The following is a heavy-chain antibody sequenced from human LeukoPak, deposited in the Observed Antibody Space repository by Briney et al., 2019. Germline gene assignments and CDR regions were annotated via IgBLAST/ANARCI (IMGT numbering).Heavy chain of an antibody. J-gene: IGHJ6*03. CDR3: ARSRAASSSSWYGDYYYYMDV. D-gene: IGHD6-13*01. V-gene: IGHV4-34*01. CDR2: INHSGST. CDR1: GGSFSGYY. Sequence: PSQTLSLTCAVYGGSFSGYYWSWIRQPPGKGLEWSVEINHSGSTNYNPSLKSRVTISVDTSKNQFSLKLSSVTAADSAVYYCARSRAASSSSWYGDYYYYMDVWGKGTTVTVSS.